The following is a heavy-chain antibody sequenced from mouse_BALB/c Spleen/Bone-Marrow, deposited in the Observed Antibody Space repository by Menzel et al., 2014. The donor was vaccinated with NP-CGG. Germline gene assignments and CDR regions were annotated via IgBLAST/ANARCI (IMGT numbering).Heavy chain of an antibody. CDR1: GFTFSSFG. Sequence: DVKLQESGGGLVQPGGSRKLSCAASGFTFSSFGMHWVRQAPEKGLEWVAYISSGSSTIYYADTVKGRFTISRDNPKNTLFLQMTSLRSEDTAMYYCVRVFGYGAMDYWGQGTSVTVSS. CDR2: ISSGSSTI. V-gene: IGHV5-17*02. D-gene: IGHD1-2*01. CDR3: VRVFGYGAMDY. J-gene: IGHJ4*01.